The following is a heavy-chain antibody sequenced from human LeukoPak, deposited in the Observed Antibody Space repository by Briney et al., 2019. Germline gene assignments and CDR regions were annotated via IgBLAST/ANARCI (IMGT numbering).Heavy chain of an antibody. V-gene: IGHV3-23*01. D-gene: IGHD5-24*01. CDR2: ISGSGGST. CDR1: GFTFGSYA. J-gene: IGHJ4*02. CDR3: AKEWRWLQSGNYFDY. Sequence: GWSLGLSCAASGFTFGSYAMSWVRQAPGKGLEWVSAISGSGGSTYYADSVKGRFTISRDNSKNTLYLQMNSLRAEDTAVYYCAKEWRWLQSGNYFDYWGQGTLVTVSS.